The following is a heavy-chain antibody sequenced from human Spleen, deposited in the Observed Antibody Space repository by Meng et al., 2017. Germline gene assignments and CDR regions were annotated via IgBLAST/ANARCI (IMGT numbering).Heavy chain of an antibody. CDR1: GGSISSGDYY. CDR3: ARRGGDYLEVYFDY. CDR2: IHTSGST. J-gene: IGHJ4*02. D-gene: IGHD4-17*01. V-gene: IGHV4-31*03. Sequence: QVHLQESGPGRERPSQTLSRTCTVSGGSISSGDYYWSWLRQHPGEGLVWIGYIHTSGSTYYNPSLRRRVMVSLDTSKNQFSLRLSSVTAADTAIYSCARRGGDYLEVYFDYWGQGSLVTVSS.